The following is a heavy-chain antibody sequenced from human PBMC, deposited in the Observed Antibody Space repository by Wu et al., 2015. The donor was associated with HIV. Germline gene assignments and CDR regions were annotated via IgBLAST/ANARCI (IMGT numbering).Heavy chain of an antibody. V-gene: IGHV1-2*02. Sequence: QVQLVQSRAEVKKPGASMKVSCKASGYTFPGYYIHWVRQAPGQGLEWIGWINSNSGGTNYAQRFQGRVTMTRDTVITTAYMDLSRLRSDDTAVYYCARGGSGSGWEPFDIWGQGTMVTVSS. CDR3: ARGGSGSGWEPFDI. CDR2: INSNSGGT. CDR1: GYTFPGYY. D-gene: IGHD6-19*01. J-gene: IGHJ3*02.